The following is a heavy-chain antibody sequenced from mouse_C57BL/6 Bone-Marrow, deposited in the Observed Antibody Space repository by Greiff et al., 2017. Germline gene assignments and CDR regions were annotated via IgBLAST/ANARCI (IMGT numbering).Heavy chain of an antibody. CDR3: ARSGSDLDY. V-gene: IGHV1-82*01. CDR1: GYAFSSSW. J-gene: IGHJ2*01. CDR2: IYPGDGDT. Sequence: VKLQESGPELVKPGASVKISCKASGYAFSSSWMNWVKQRPGKGLEWIGRIYPGDGDTNYNGKFKGKATLTADKSSSTAYMQLSSLTSEDSAVYFCARSGSDLDYWGQGTTLTVSS.